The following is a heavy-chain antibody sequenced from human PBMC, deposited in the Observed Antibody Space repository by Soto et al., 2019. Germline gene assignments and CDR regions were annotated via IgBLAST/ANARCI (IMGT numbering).Heavy chain of an antibody. D-gene: IGHD2-2*01. Sequence: QVQLVQSGAEVKKPGSSVKVSCKASGGTFSSYAISWVRQAPGQGLEWMGGIIPIFGTANYSQKFQGRVTITADESTSTAYMELSSLRSEDTAVYYCARYNCSSTSCYFDWFAPWGQGTLVTVSS. CDR3: ARYNCSSTSCYFDWFAP. J-gene: IGHJ5*02. CDR1: GGTFSSYA. V-gene: IGHV1-69*01. CDR2: IIPIFGTA.